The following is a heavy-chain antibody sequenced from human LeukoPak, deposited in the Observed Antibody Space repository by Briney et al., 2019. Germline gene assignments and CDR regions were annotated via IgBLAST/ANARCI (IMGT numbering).Heavy chain of an antibody. CDR2: ISSNGGST. J-gene: IGHJ4*02. V-gene: IGHV3-64D*06. D-gene: IGHD2-2*01. CDR3: VKGYCSSISCSLIDY. CDR1: GFTLSRYG. Sequence: GGSLRLSCSASGFTLSRYGMHWVRQAPGKGLEYVSGISSNGGSTKYADSVKGRFTISRDNSKNTLHLQMSSLRAEDTAVYYCVKGYCSSISCSLIDYGGQGTLVTVSS.